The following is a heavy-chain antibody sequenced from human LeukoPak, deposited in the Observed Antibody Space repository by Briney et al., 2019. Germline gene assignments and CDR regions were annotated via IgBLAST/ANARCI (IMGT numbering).Heavy chain of an antibody. CDR3: AKDSPRLRYFNWLSLFDY. D-gene: IGHD3-9*01. J-gene: IGHJ4*02. CDR1: GFTFSSYA. Sequence: SGGSLRLSRAASGFTFSSYAMHWVRQAPGTGLEWVAVISRDGDNKHYADSVKGRFTISRDNSKNTLYLQMNSLRAEDTAVYYCAKDSPRLRYFNWLSLFDYWGQGTLVTVSS. CDR2: ISRDGDNK. V-gene: IGHV3-30-3*01.